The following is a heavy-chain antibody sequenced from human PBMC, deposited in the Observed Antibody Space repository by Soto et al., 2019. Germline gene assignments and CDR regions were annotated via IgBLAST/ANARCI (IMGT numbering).Heavy chain of an antibody. CDR1: GFTLSRYG. CDR3: ARGAEHQLLSRDYFYGMDV. J-gene: IGHJ6*02. Sequence: GGSLRLSCAASGFTLSRYGMHWVRQAPGKGLEWVAVISFEGNTQYYADSVKGRFTISRDNSKDTLSLQIHSLRPEDTAVYYCARGAEHQLLSRDYFYGMDVWGQGTTVTVSS. CDR2: ISFEGNTQ. D-gene: IGHD1-1*01. V-gene: IGHV3-30*05.